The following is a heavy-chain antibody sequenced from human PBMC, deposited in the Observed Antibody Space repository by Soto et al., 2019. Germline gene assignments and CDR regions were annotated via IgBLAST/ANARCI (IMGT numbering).Heavy chain of an antibody. V-gene: IGHV3-21*01. Sequence: SLRLSCAASGFTFTRYSMNWVRQAPGKGLEWVSSISSTTNYIYYADSMKGRFTVSRDNAKNSVYLEMNSLSAEDTAVCYCARESEDLTSNFDYWGQGTLVTVSS. CDR2: ISSTTNYI. CDR1: GFTFTRYS. CDR3: ARESEDLTSNFDY. J-gene: IGHJ4*02.